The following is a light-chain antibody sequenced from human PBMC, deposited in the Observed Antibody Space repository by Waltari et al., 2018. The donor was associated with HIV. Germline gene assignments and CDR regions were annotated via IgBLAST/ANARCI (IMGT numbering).Light chain of an antibody. Sequence: DIQMTQSPSSLSASVGDTVTITCRASANIATYLNWYHHKSGAAPRLLIYGASSLQNAVPSLFSGSGFGTHFSLTITSLQADDFGTYYCQQSYITPCAFGQGTKLEV. CDR3: QQSYITPCA. V-gene: IGKV1-39*01. CDR1: ANIATY. CDR2: GAS. J-gene: IGKJ2*01.